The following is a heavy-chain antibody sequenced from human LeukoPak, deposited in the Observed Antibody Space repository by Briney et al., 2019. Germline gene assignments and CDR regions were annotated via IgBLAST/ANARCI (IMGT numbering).Heavy chain of an antibody. CDR3: AKEGRWLQLGGAFDI. V-gene: IGHV3-30*18. J-gene: IGHJ3*02. D-gene: IGHD5-24*01. Sequence: GGSLRLSCAASGFTSSSYDMHWVRQAPGKGLEWVSVISSDESNKYYADSVKGRFTISRDNSKNTLYLQMSSLRPEDTAVYYCAKEGRWLQLGGAFDIWGQGTMVTVSS. CDR1: GFTSSSYD. CDR2: ISSDESNK.